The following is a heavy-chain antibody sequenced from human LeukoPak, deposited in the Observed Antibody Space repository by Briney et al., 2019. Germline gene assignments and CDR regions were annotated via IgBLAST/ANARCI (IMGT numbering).Heavy chain of an antibody. V-gene: IGHV3-66*02. CDR1: GFTFSSNY. CDR2: IYSGGST. CDR3: AREEYGSERDYYYYYGKDV. J-gene: IGHJ6*02. D-gene: IGHD3-10*01. Sequence: GGSLRLSCAASGFTFSSNYMSWVRQAPGKGLEGVSVIYSGGSTYYSDSVKGRFTISRDNSKNTLYLQMNSLRAEDTAVYYCAREEYGSERDYYYYYGKDVWGQGTTVTVSS.